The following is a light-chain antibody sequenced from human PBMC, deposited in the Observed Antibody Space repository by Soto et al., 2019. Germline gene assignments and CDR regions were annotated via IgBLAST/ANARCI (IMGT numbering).Light chain of an antibody. V-gene: IGLV2-14*01. CDR3: SSYTSSVTPV. Sequence: QSVLTQPASVSGSPGQSITISCTGTSSDVGGYNYLSWYQQRPGKAPKLMIYDVSNRPSGVSNRFSGSKSGNTASLAISGLQAEDEADYYCSSYTSSVTPVFGGGTKLTVL. J-gene: IGLJ3*02. CDR1: SSDVGGYNY. CDR2: DVS.